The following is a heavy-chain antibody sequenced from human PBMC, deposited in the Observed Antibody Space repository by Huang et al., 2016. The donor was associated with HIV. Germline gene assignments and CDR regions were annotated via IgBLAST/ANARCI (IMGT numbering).Heavy chain of an antibody. CDR2: ISDSGSP. J-gene: IGHJ3*02. V-gene: IGHV4-34*02. Sequence: QVQLQQWGAELLKPSETLSLTCAVSGGSFSGHYWTWIRQPPGRGLEWIGEISDSGSPTYNPSLKSRVTISGDTSQSQFSLKLNSVTAADTAIYYCARMFKYDSGGYWGNDAFDIWGQGTTVTVSS. CDR3: ARMFKYDSGGYWGNDAFDI. CDR1: GGSFSGHY. D-gene: IGHD3-22*01.